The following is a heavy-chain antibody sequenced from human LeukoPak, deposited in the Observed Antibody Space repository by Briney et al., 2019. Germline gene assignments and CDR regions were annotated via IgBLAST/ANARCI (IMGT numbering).Heavy chain of an antibody. CDR3: AKYGPQDSGSSHFDY. Sequence: GGSLRLSCAASGLTFSSYAMSWVRQAPGKGLEWVSAIPDSGSSTHYADSVKGRFTTSRDNSENTLFLQMNSLRAEDTAIYYCAKYGPQDSGSSHFDYWGQGALVTVSS. CDR1: GLTFSSYA. J-gene: IGHJ4*02. D-gene: IGHD1-26*01. V-gene: IGHV3-23*01. CDR2: IPDSGSST.